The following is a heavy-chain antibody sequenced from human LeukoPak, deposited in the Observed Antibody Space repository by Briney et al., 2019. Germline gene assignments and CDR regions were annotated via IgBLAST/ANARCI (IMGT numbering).Heavy chain of an antibody. D-gene: IGHD3-22*01. CDR1: GFTFSSYA. Sequence: QAGGSLRLSCAASGFTFSSYAMSWVRQAPGKGLEWVSAISGSGGSTYYADSVKGRFTISRDNAKNSLYLQMNSLRAEDTAVYYCARGEHYYDSSGPFSAYYFDYWGQGTLVTVSS. CDR2: ISGSGGST. CDR3: ARGEHYYDSSGPFSAYYFDY. J-gene: IGHJ4*02. V-gene: IGHV3-23*01.